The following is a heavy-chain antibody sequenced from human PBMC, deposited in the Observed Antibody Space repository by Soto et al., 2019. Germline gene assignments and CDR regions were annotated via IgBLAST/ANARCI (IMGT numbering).Heavy chain of an antibody. J-gene: IGHJ4*02. CDR2: IWFDGSNK. Sequence: GGSLRLSCAASGFTFSNYGMHWVRQAPGKGLEWVAVIWFDGSNKYYADSVMGRFTISRDNSKNTLFVQMNSLRAEDTAVYYCARDPSHGSGSYLDYWGQGTLVTVS. V-gene: IGHV3-33*01. D-gene: IGHD3-10*01. CDR1: GFTFSNYG. CDR3: ARDPSHGSGSYLDY.